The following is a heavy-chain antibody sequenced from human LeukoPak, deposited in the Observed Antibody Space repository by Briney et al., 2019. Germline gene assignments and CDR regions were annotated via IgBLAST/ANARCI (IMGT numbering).Heavy chain of an antibody. V-gene: IGHV3-21*01. CDR2: ISTIRSYI. J-gene: IGHJ6*03. D-gene: IGHD6-19*01. Sequence: GGSLRLSCAASGFTFSSYSMNWVRQAPGKGLEWVSSISTIRSYIYYADSVKGQFTISRDNAKNSLYLQMNSLRAEDTAVYYCARASRGIAVAGKNYYYYYYMDVWGKGTTVTVSS. CDR1: GFTFSSYS. CDR3: ARASRGIAVAGKNYYYYYYMDV.